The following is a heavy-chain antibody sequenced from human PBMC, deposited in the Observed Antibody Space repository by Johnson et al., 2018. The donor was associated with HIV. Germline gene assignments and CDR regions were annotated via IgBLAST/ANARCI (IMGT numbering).Heavy chain of an antibody. V-gene: IGHV3-30*02. CDR3: AKDLLESHLGGSASDI. CDR2: IRYDGSNK. D-gene: IGHD3-10*01. CDR1: GFTFSSYG. Sequence: QVPLVESGGGVVQPGGSLRLSCAASGFTFSSYGMPWVRQAPGKGLEWVAFIRYDGSNKYYADSVKGRFTISRDNSKNTLYLQMNSLRAEDTAVYYCAKDLLESHLGGSASDIWGQGTMVTVSS. J-gene: IGHJ3*02.